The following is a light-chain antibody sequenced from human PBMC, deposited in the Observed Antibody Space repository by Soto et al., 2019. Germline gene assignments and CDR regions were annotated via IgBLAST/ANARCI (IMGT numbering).Light chain of an antibody. CDR2: DVS. CDR3: NSYTSSSTYV. Sequence: QSVLTQPASVSGSPGQSITISCTGTSSDVGGYNYVSWYQQHPGKAPKLVIYDVSNRPSGVSNRFSGSKSGNTASLTISGLQAEDEADYYCNSYTSSSTYVFGPGPKVPVL. V-gene: IGLV2-14*01. CDR1: SSDVGGYNY. J-gene: IGLJ1*01.